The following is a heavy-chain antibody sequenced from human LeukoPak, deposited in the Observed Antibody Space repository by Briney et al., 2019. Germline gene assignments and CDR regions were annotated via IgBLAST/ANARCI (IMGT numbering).Heavy chain of an antibody. Sequence: SETLSLTCSVSGGSISSSSYYWDWIRQPPGKGLEWIGSIYYTGSTYYNPSLKSRVTISVDTSKNQFSLKLNSVTAADTAVYYCARKSVAVRDAFDIWGQGTMVTVSS. CDR1: GGSISSSSYY. D-gene: IGHD6-19*01. V-gene: IGHV4-39*07. J-gene: IGHJ3*02. CDR2: IYYTGST. CDR3: ARKSVAVRDAFDI.